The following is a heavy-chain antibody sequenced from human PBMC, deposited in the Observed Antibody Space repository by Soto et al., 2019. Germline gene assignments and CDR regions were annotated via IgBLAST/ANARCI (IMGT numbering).Heavy chain of an antibody. V-gene: IGHV1-46*03. CDR2: INPNGGST. J-gene: IGHJ4*02. CDR1: GYIFTNFY. Sequence: QVQLVQPGAEVKKPGASVKFSCKASGYIFTNFYIHWVRQAPGQGLEWIGIINPNGGSTNYAQNVQGRVTMTRDTSTSTVYMDLRSLRSEDTAVYYCTRGLASGDYWGQGTLITVSS. D-gene: IGHD6-6*01. CDR3: TRGLASGDY.